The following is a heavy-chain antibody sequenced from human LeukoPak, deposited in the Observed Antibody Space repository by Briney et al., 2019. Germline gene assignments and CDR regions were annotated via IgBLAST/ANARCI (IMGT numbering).Heavy chain of an antibody. V-gene: IGHV1-46*01. D-gene: IGHD6-6*01. CDR2: MNPGSDYT. CDR1: GYSFINYY. CDR3: TKAASGSSSVNWFDP. Sequence: ASVKVSCKASGYSFINYYIHRVRQAPGQGLEWMGVMNPGSDYTTYARKFQGRVTMTNDTSTSTVYMELSSLKSENTAVYYCTKAASGSSSVNWFDPWGQGTLVTVSS. J-gene: IGHJ5*02.